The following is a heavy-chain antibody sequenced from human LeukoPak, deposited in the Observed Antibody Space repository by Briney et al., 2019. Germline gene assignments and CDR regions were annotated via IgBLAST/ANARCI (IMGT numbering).Heavy chain of an antibody. CDR2: INYSGSDI. CDR3: ARDDGFTGTPILDY. Sequence: PGGSLRLSCAASGFTFNTYTMNWVRQAPGKGLEWVSSINYSGSDIYYADSLRGRFTVSRDNAKNSLYLQMNSLRAEDTAIYFCARDDGFTGTPILDYWGQGTLVTVSS. V-gene: IGHV3-21*01. D-gene: IGHD1-1*01. CDR1: GFTFNTYT. J-gene: IGHJ4*02.